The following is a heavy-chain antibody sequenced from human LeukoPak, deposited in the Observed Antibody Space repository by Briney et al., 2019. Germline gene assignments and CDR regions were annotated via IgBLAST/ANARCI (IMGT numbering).Heavy chain of an antibody. V-gene: IGHV3-30*02. CDR2: IHYDGSNK. J-gene: IGHJ5*02. D-gene: IGHD2-2*01. CDR3: ARDAGSDTSWYNWFDP. Sequence: SGGSLRLSCTASGFTFSISALHWVRQAPGKGLEWVAFIHYDGSNKYYADSVKGRFTISRDNSKNTLYLQMNSLRAEDTAVYYCARDAGSDTSWYNWFDPWGQGTLVTVSS. CDR1: GFTFSISA.